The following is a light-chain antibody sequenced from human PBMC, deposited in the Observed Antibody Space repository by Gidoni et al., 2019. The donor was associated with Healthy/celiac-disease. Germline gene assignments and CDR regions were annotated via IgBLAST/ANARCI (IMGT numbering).Light chain of an antibody. CDR1: QSISSY. CDR3: QQSYSTPQGIT. V-gene: IGKV1-39*01. J-gene: IGKJ5*01. Sequence: DIQMTQSSSSLYASVGDRVTITSRASQSISSYLNCYQQKPGKAPKLRIYASSSLQRGVASRYRGSGSGTDVALTISSLRPEDYATYYYQQSYSTPQGITFGQGTRLEIK. CDR2: ASS.